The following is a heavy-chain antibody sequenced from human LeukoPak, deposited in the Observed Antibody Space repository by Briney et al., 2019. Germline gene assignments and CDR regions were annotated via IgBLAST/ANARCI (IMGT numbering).Heavy chain of an antibody. V-gene: IGHV4-4*02. Sequence: SETLSLTCAVSGGSISSSNWWSWVRQPPGKGLEWIGEIYHSGSTNYNPSLKSRVTISVDTSKNQFSLKLSSVTAADTAVYYCAIEYSSSSSFDYWGQGTLVTVSS. CDR1: GGSISSSNW. CDR2: IYHSGST. CDR3: AIEYSSSSSFDY. J-gene: IGHJ4*02. D-gene: IGHD6-6*01.